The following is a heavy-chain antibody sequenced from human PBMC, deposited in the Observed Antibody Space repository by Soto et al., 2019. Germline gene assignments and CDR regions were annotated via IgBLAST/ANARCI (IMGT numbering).Heavy chain of an antibody. Sequence: QVQLVQSGAEVKKPGASVKVSCKASGYTFTGYYMHWVRQAPGQGLEWMGWINPNSGGTNYAQKFQRWVTMTRDTSISTAYMELSRLRSDDTAVYYCARESPLGSGSYFDYWGQGTLVTVSS. J-gene: IGHJ4*02. CDR3: ARESPLGSGSYFDY. CDR2: INPNSGGT. V-gene: IGHV1-2*04. D-gene: IGHD1-26*01. CDR1: GYTFTGYY.